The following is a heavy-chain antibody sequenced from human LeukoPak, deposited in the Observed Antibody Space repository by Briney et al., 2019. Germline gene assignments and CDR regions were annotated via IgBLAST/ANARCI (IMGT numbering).Heavy chain of an antibody. D-gene: IGHD5-12*01. CDR1: GFTSSSYG. Sequence: GGSLRLSCAASGFTSSSYGMHWVRQAPGKGLEWVAVISYDGSNKYYADSVKGRFTISRDNSKNTLYLQMNSLRAEDTAVYYCAKDGPGYDSFYYWGQGTLVTVAS. CDR3: AKDGPGYDSFYY. J-gene: IGHJ4*02. V-gene: IGHV3-30*18. CDR2: ISYDGSNK.